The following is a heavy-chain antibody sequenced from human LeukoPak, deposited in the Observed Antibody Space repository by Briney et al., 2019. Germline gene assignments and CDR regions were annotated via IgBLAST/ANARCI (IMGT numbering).Heavy chain of an antibody. CDR2: IYYSGST. CDR1: GGSISSSSYY. Sequence: PSETLSLTCTVSGGSISSSSYYWGWIRQPPGKGLEWIGSIYYSGSTYYNPSLKSRVTISVDTSKNQFSLKLSSVTAADTAVYYCARHVPLGYCSSTSCYARRKYNWFDPWGQGTLVTVSS. D-gene: IGHD2-2*01. J-gene: IGHJ5*02. V-gene: IGHV4-39*01. CDR3: ARHVPLGYCSSTSCYARRKYNWFDP.